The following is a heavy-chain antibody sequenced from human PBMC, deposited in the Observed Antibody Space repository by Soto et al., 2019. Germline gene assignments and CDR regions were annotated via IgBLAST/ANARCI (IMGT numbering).Heavy chain of an antibody. Sequence: GASVKVSWTASWDTFASYGISWVRQSPEQGLEWMGLIIAYNGNTNYAQKLQGRVTMTTDTSTSTAYMELRSLRSDDTAVYYCARDAGFLEWLLYRYGMDVWAQGTTVPVSS. D-gene: IGHD3-3*01. V-gene: IGHV1-18*04. CDR2: IIAYNGNT. J-gene: IGHJ6*02. CDR3: ARDAGFLEWLLYRYGMDV. CDR1: WDTFASYG.